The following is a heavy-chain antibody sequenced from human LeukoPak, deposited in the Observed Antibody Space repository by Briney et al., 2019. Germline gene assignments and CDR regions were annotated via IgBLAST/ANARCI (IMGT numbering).Heavy chain of an antibody. Sequence: ASVKVSCKASGYTFTSYGISWVRQAPGQGLEWMGWISAYNGNTNYAQKLQGRVTMTTDTSTSTAYMELRSLRSDDTAVYYCARDLPSYYYDSSGPSFDYWGQGTLVTVSS. CDR2: ISAYNGNT. J-gene: IGHJ4*02. CDR1: GYTFTSYG. CDR3: ARDLPSYYYDSSGPSFDY. V-gene: IGHV1-18*01. D-gene: IGHD3-22*01.